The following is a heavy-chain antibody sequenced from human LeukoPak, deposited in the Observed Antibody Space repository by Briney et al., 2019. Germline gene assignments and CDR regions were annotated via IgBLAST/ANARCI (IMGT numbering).Heavy chain of an antibody. CDR3: ARTVGATGAFDI. Sequence: ASVKVSCKASGYTFINYVLTGVRQAPGQGCQWMGWISAYTGSTNYAQTFQGRVTMPRDPSTSTAYVELRSLTSNDTAVYYCARTVGATGAFDIWGQGTMVIVSS. J-gene: IGHJ3*02. CDR1: GYTFINYV. CDR2: ISAYTGST. D-gene: IGHD1-26*01. V-gene: IGHV1-18*01.